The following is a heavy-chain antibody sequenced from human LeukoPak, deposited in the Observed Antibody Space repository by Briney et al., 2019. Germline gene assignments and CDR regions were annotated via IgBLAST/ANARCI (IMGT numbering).Heavy chain of an antibody. CDR3: AREFGGSGSYDLGY. Sequence: GGSLRLSCAASGFTFSSYWMHWVRQAPGKGLVWVSRINSDGSSTSCADSVKGRFTISRDNAKNTLYLQMNSLRAEDTAVYYCAREFGGSGSYDLGYWGQGTLVTVSS. CDR2: INSDGSST. CDR1: GFTFSSYW. D-gene: IGHD3-10*01. V-gene: IGHV3-74*01. J-gene: IGHJ4*02.